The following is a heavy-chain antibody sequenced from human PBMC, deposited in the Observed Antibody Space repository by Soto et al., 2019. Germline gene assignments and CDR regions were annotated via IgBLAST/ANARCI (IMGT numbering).Heavy chain of an antibody. CDR1: GVSISSYY. Sequence: PSETLSLTCTVSGVSISSYYWSWIRQPPGKGLEWIGYIYYSGSTNYNPSLKSRVTISVDTSKNQFSLKLSSVTAADTAVYYCARQRITMVRGVTFSPLDYWGQGTLVTVSS. D-gene: IGHD3-10*01. CDR2: IYYSGST. J-gene: IGHJ4*02. V-gene: IGHV4-59*08. CDR3: ARQRITMVRGVTFSPLDY.